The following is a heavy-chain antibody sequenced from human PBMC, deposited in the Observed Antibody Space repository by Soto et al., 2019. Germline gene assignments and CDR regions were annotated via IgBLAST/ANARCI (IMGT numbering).Heavy chain of an antibody. J-gene: IGHJ4*02. CDR3: ARDPYSGDYLLAY. V-gene: IGHV4-4*02. Sequence: SETLSLTCTVSGGSISSSTNWWYWVRQPPGKGLEWIGEVHPSAGTNYNPSLRGRVTISIDNSKNQLSLKLTSVTAADTAVYYCARDPYSGDYLLAYWGQGTLVTVSS. D-gene: IGHD1-26*01. CDR2: VHPSAGT. CDR1: GGSISSSTNW.